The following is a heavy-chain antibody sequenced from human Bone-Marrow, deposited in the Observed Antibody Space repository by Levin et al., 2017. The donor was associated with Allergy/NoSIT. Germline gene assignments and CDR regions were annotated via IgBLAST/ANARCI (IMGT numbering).Heavy chain of an antibody. CDR1: GYSISSGYY. Sequence: SQTLSLTCTVSGYSISSGYYWGWIRQPPGKGLEWIGSIYHSGSTYYNPSLKSRVTISVDTSKNQFSLKLSSVTAADTAVYYCAREPSGDYYYYGMDGWGQGTTVTVSS. V-gene: IGHV4-38-2*02. CDR2: IYHSGST. D-gene: IGHD4-17*01. J-gene: IGHJ6*02. CDR3: AREPSGDYYYYGMDG.